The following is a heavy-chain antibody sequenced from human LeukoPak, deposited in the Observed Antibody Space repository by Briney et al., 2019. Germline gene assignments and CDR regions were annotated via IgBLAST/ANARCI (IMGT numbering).Heavy chain of an antibody. CDR2: ISYGNT. CDR3: ARDKAHSYGRYFDP. J-gene: IGHJ5*02. Sequence: SETLSLTCIVSGGSISTYYWNWVRQTPGKGLEWIGHISYGNTDYNPSLKSRVTISVDTSKNQFSLKLTSVTAADTAVYYCARDKAHSYGRYFDPWGQGALVTVSS. CDR1: GGSISTYY. V-gene: IGHV4-59*01. D-gene: IGHD5-18*01.